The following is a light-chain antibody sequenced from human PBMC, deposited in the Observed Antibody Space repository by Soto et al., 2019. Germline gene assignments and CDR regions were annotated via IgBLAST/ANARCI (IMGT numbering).Light chain of an antibody. CDR2: AAS. CDR3: QQTYSAPPT. J-gene: IGKJ1*01. Sequence: DIQMTQSPSSLSASVGDRVTITCRASQIISTYLNWYQQRAGLAPRLLIYAASSLQSGVPPRFSGSGSGTDFTLTISSLQPEDFATYFCQQTYSAPPTFGQVTKVEIK. CDR1: QIISTY. V-gene: IGKV1-39*01.